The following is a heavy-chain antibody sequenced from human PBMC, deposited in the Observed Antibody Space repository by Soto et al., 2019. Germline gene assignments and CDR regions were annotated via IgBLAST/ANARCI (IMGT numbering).Heavy chain of an antibody. J-gene: IGHJ4*02. CDR3: AVSAIFGVVTPYY. D-gene: IGHD3-3*01. CDR1: GGSISSGGYY. Sequence: SETLSLTCTVSGGSISSGGYYWSWIRQHPGKGLEWIGYIYYSGSTYYNPSLKSRVTISVDTSKNQFSLKLSSVTAADTAVYYCAVSAIFGVVTPYYWGQGTLVTVSS. V-gene: IGHV4-31*03. CDR2: IYYSGST.